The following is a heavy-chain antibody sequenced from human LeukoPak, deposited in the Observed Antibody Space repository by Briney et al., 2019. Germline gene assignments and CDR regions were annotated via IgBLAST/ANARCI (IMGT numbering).Heavy chain of an antibody. J-gene: IGHJ4*02. CDR3: ARNPILTGYRKLFYFDY. V-gene: IGHV1-46*01. D-gene: IGHD3-9*01. CDR1: GYTFTSYY. CDR2: INPSGGST. Sequence: ASVKVSCKASGYTFTSYYMHWVRQAPGQGLEWMGIINPSGGSTSYAQKFQGRVTMTRDTSTSTVYMELSSLRSEDTAVYYCARNPILTGYRKLFYFDYWGQGTLVTVSS.